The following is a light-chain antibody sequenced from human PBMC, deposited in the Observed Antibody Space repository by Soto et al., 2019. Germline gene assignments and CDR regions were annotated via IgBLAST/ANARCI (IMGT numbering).Light chain of an antibody. CDR3: MQPLQSWT. CDR1: LSLVYSDGNTY. V-gene: IGKV2-30*01. Sequence: DVVMTQSPLSLPATLGQPASISCSSSLSLVYSDGNTYLTWFQQRPGQSPRRLIYKVSNRDSGVPDRFSGSGSGTDFTLKISRVEAEDVAVYYGMQPLQSWTCGQATKV. CDR2: KVS. J-gene: IGKJ1*01.